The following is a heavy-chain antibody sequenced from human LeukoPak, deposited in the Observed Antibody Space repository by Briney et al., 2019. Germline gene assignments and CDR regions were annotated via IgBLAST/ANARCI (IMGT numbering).Heavy chain of an antibody. CDR1: GFTFSSYG. D-gene: IGHD3-22*01. V-gene: IGHV3-30*03. Sequence: GRSLRLSCAASGFTFSSYGMHWVRQAPGKGLEWVAVISYDGSNKYYADSVKGRFTISRDNAKNSLYLQMNSLRAEDTAVYYCARDDDYYDSSGYYKLDYWGQGTLVTVSS. CDR2: ISYDGSNK. CDR3: ARDDDYYDSSGYYKLDY. J-gene: IGHJ4*02.